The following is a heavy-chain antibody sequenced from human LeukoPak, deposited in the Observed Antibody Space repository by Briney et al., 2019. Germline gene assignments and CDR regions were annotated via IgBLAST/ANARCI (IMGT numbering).Heavy chain of an antibody. Sequence: PGGSLRLSCAASGFTFSDYYMSWIRQAPGKGLEWVSYISSSGSTIYYADSVKGRFTISRDNAKNSLYLQMNSLRAEDTALYYCARDRNYYGSGSYRPFDYWGQGTLVTVSS. CDR1: GFTFSDYY. CDR2: ISSSGSTI. V-gene: IGHV3-11*01. J-gene: IGHJ4*02. D-gene: IGHD3-10*01. CDR3: ARDRNYYGSGSYRPFDY.